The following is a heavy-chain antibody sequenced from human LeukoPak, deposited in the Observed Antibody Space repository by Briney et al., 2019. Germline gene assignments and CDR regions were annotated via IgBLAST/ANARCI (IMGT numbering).Heavy chain of an antibody. Sequence: GGSLRLSCAASGFTFSNYWMTWVRQAPGKGLEWVANIKQDGSEKHYVDSVKGRFTISRDNAKNSLYLQMNSLRAEDTAVYYCARDANYYGSGSSPDYWGQGTLVTVSS. CDR2: IKQDGSEK. D-gene: IGHD3-10*01. V-gene: IGHV3-7*01. CDR1: GFTFSNYW. CDR3: ARDANYYGSGSSPDY. J-gene: IGHJ4*02.